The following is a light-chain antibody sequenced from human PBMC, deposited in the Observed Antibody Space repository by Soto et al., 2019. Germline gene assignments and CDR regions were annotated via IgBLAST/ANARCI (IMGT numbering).Light chain of an antibody. V-gene: IGLV2-14*03. J-gene: IGLJ1*01. CDR3: VSYTSSTNYV. Sequence: QSALPQPASVSDSPGQSITISCTGTSSDVGGSNFVSWYQQHPGKPPKLIIYDVANRPSGVSNRFSGSKSGSTASLIISRLQTEEEADYYCVSYTSSTNYVFGTGTKVTVL. CDR2: DVA. CDR1: SSDVGGSNF.